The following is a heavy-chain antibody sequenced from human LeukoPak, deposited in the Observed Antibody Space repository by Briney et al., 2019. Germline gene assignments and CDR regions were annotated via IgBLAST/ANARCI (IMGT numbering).Heavy chain of an antibody. CDR1: GFXFSSYW. Sequence: GGSLRLSCAASGFXFSSYWMHWVRQAPGKGLVWVSYIKSDGSSTNYADSAKGRFTISRDNAKNTLYLQMNSLRAEDTAVYYCARDRGYTQDYWGQGTLVTVSS. J-gene: IGHJ4*02. CDR2: IKSDGSST. D-gene: IGHD5-12*01. CDR3: ARDRGYTQDY. V-gene: IGHV3-74*01.